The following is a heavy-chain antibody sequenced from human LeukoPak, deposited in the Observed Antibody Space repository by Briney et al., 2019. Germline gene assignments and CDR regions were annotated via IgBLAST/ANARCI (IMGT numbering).Heavy chain of an antibody. CDR3: AITTRGSSYGYIDY. CDR1: GGSVSSGSYY. J-gene: IGHJ4*02. Sequence: SETLSLTCTVSGGSVSSGSYYWSWIRQPPGKGLEWIGYIYYSGSTNYNPSLKNRVTITVHKSKNQFSLKLSSVTAADPAVYSCAITTRGSSYGYIDYGGQGTLVTVSS. CDR2: IYYSGST. V-gene: IGHV4-61*01. D-gene: IGHD5-18*01.